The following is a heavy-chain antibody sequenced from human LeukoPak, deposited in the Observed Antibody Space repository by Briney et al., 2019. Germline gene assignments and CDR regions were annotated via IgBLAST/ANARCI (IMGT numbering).Heavy chain of an antibody. CDR1: GYSFTIYD. J-gene: IGHJ5*02. CDR3: ARGRLGQGTNIKNNWFDP. V-gene: IGHV1-8*03. CDR2: MNPNTGNT. Sequence: ASVKVSCTASGYSFTIYDINWIRQAPGQGLEWMGWMNPNTGNTGYAQKFQGRVTITGNTSINTAYMDLSSMRSDDTAVYYCARGRLGQGTNIKNNWFDPWGQGTLVTVSS. D-gene: IGHD2-8*01.